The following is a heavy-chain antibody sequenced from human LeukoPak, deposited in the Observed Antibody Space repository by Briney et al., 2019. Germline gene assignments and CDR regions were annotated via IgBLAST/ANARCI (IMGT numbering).Heavy chain of an antibody. CDR2: ISSSSSYI. CDR3: AKRGVVIRVILVGFHKEAYYFDS. Sequence: GGSLRLSCAPSGFTFSSYSMNWVRQAPGKGLEWVSSISSSSSYIYYADSVKGRFTISRDNAKNTLYLQMNSLRADDTAVYFCAKRGVVIRVILVGFHKEAYYFDSWGQGALVTVSS. D-gene: IGHD3-22*01. CDR1: GFTFSSYS. V-gene: IGHV3-21*04. J-gene: IGHJ4*02.